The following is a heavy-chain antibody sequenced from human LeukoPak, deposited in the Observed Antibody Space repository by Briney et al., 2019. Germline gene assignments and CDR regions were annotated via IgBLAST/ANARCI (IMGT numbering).Heavy chain of an antibody. Sequence: KPSETLSLTCTVSRGSISSYYWSWIRQPPGKGLEWIGYIYYSGSTNYNPSLKSRVTISVDTSKNQFSLKLSSVTAADTAVYYCARDRAVAGFDAFDIWGQGTMVTVSS. CDR3: ARDRAVAGFDAFDI. J-gene: IGHJ3*02. CDR1: RGSISSYY. D-gene: IGHD6-19*01. CDR2: IYYSGST. V-gene: IGHV4-59*01.